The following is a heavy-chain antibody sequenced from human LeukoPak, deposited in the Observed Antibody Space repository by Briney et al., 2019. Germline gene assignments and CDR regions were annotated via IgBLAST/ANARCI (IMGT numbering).Heavy chain of an antibody. CDR3: ARAYDP. CDR1: GFAVSSNY. CDR2: IYSDGST. Sequence: GGSLRLSCAASGFAVSSNYISWVRPAPGKGLEWVSVIYSDGSTFYADSVRGRFTIYRDISKNTVYLQMNSLRAEDTAMYYCARAYDPWGQGTLVTVSS. V-gene: IGHV3-53*01. J-gene: IGHJ5*02.